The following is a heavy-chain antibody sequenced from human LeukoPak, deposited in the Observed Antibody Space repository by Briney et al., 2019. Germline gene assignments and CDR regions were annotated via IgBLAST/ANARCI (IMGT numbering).Heavy chain of an antibody. D-gene: IGHD3-16*01. CDR2: IYYSGST. CDR3: ATLEIGDYYFDY. V-gene: IGHV4-59*08. CDR1: GDPMSRYY. J-gene: IGHJ4*02. Sequence: SETLSLTCTVSGDPMSRYYWSWIRQPPGKGLEWIGYIYYSGSTNYNPSLKSRVTMSVDTSKNHFSLRLSSVTAADTAVYYCATLEIGDYYFDYWGQGTLVTVSS.